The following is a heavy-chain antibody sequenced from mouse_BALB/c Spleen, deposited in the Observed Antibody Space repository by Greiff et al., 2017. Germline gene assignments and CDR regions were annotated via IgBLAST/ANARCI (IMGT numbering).Heavy chain of an antibody. V-gene: IGHV5-17*02. CDR3: ARRGNYGGFDY. CDR2: ISSGSSTI. CDR1: GFTFSSFG. Sequence: EVKLMESGGGLVQPGGSRKLSCAASGFTFSSFGMHWVRQAPEKGLEWVAYISSGSSTIYYADTVKGRFTISRDNPKNTLFLQMTSLRSEDTAMYYCARRGNYGGFDYWGQGTTLTVSS. J-gene: IGHJ2*01. D-gene: IGHD2-1*01.